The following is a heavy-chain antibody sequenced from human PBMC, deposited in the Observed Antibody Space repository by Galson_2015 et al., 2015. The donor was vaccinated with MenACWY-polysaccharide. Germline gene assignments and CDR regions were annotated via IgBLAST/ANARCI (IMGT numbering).Heavy chain of an antibody. J-gene: IGHJ5*02. CDR1: GGTFSSDA. V-gene: IGHV1-69*13. CDR3: ARGLTYSYDSSGYLDP. D-gene: IGHD3-22*01. CDR2: IIPILGTA. Sequence: SVKVSCKASGGTFSSDAISWVRQAPGQGLEWMGGIIPILGTANYAQKFHGRVTITADESTSTAHMELSSLRSEDTAVYYCARGLTYSYDSSGYLDPWGQGTLVTVSS.